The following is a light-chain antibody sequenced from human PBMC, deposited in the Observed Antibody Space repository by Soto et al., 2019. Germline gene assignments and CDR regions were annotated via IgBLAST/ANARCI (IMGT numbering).Light chain of an antibody. CDR1: QSISSY. J-gene: IGKJ1*01. V-gene: IGKV1-39*01. Sequence: DIQMTQSPSSLSASVGDRVTITCRASQSISSYLNWYQQKPGKAPRLLIYAASSLQSGFPSRFSGSGSGTDFTLPISSLQPDDVATYYCQQSYSTPRTFGQGTKVEIK. CDR2: AAS. CDR3: QQSYSTPRT.